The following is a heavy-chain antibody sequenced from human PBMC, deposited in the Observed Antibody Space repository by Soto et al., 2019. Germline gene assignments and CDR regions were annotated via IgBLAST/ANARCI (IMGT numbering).Heavy chain of an antibody. CDR1: GYSFTSYW. CDR2: IYPGDSDT. V-gene: IGHV5-51*01. J-gene: IGHJ6*02. D-gene: IGHD6-6*01. CDR3: ATSGIAARPPYYYYGMDV. Sequence: PGESLKISCKGSGYSFTSYWIGWVRQMPGKGLEWTGIIYPGDSDTRYSPSFQGQVTISADKSISTAYLQWSSLKASDTAMYYCATSGIAARPPYYYYGMDVWGQGTTVTVSS.